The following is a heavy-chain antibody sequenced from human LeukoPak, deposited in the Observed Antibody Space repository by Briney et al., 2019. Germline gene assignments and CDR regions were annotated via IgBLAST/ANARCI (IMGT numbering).Heavy chain of an antibody. V-gene: IGHV6-1*01. CDR2: TYYSSRWYT. Sequence: SQTLSLTCALSGDSVSSNSAAWNWIRQSPSRGLEWLGRTYYSSRWYTDYAVSVRSRITINPDTSKNQFSLQLNSVTPEDTAVYYCARVYNNLFDYWGQGTLVTVSS. J-gene: IGHJ4*02. CDR3: ARVYNNLFDY. CDR1: GDSVSSNSAA. D-gene: IGHD1-14*01.